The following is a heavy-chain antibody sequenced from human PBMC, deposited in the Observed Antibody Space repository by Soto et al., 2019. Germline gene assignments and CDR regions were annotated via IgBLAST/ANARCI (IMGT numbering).Heavy chain of an antibody. D-gene: IGHD3-16*02. Sequence: QVQLVQSGAEVKKPGSSVKVSCKASGGTFSSYAISWVRHAPGQGLEWLGGIIPIFGTANYAQKFQGRVTITADESTRTAYMELSSLRSEVTAVYYCARGGVTFGGVIVLGYWGQGTLVTVSS. J-gene: IGHJ4*02. V-gene: IGHV1-69*01. CDR3: ARGGVTFGGVIVLGY. CDR2: IIPIFGTA. CDR1: GGTFSSYA.